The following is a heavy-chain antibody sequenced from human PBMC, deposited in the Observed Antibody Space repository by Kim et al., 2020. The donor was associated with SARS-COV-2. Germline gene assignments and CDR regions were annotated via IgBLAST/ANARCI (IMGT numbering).Heavy chain of an antibody. CDR2: IYPGDAEG. Sequence: GESLKVSCKTSGYIFSTHWIGWVRQSPGGILEWMGMIYPGDAEGRYPPSFAGHFTISADTANNVTFLQWDRLRDTDTATYFCVRKFIVGAPGDYWGQGTQVTVSA. CDR3: VRKFIVGAPGDY. D-gene: IGHD2-21*01. V-gene: IGHV5-51*06. CDR1: GYIFSTHW. J-gene: IGHJ4*02.